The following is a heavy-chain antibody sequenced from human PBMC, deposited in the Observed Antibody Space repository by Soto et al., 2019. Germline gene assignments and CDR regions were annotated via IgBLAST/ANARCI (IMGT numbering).Heavy chain of an antibody. V-gene: IGHV3-48*01. D-gene: IGHD2-15*01. J-gene: IGHJ5*02. CDR3: ARDGCSGSNCLNWFDP. CDR1: GFTFSSYS. CDR2: ISSSSTTK. Sequence: EVQLVESGGGLVQPGGSLRLSCAASGFTFSSYSMNWVRQAPGKGLEWVSYISSSSTTKYDADSVKGRFNISRDNAKNSLYLKMNSLRAEDTAVYYCARDGCSGSNCLNWFDPWGQGTLVTVSS.